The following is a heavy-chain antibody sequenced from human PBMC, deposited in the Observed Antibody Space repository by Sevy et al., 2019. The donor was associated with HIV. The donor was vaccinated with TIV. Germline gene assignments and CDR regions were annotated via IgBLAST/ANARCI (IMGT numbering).Heavy chain of an antibody. Sequence: ASVKVSCKASGGTFSSYAISWVRQAPGQGLEWMGGIIPIFGTANYAQKFQGRVTITADESTSTAYMELSSLRSEDTAVYYCARVTGTKTEGDAFDIWGQGTMVTISS. V-gene: IGHV1-69*13. J-gene: IGHJ3*02. CDR1: GGTFSSYA. CDR3: ARVTGTKTEGDAFDI. CDR2: IIPIFGTA. D-gene: IGHD1-20*01.